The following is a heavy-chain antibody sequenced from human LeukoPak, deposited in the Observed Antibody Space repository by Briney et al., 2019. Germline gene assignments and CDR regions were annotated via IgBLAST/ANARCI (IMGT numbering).Heavy chain of an antibody. CDR1: GFTFSSYG. V-gene: IGHV3-23*01. CDR2: ISGSGGGT. J-gene: IGHJ4*02. D-gene: IGHD3-22*01. Sequence: SGGSLRLSCAASGFTFSSYGMSWVRQAPGKGLEWVSAISGSGGGTYYADSVKGRFTISRDNSKNTLYLQMNSLRAEDTAVYYCAKDEYYYDSSGYSSFFDYWGQGTLVTVSS. CDR3: AKDEYYYDSSGYSSFFDY.